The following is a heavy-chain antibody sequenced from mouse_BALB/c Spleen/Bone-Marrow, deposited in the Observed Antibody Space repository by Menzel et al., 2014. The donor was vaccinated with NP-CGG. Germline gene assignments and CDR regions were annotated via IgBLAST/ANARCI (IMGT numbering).Heavy chain of an antibody. J-gene: IGHJ1*01. CDR1: GFTFSSFG. V-gene: IGHV5-17*02. D-gene: IGHD4-1*01. CDR2: ISSGSTAI. CDR3: ARGGNWDDFDV. Sequence: DVKLQESGGGLVQPGGSRKLSCAASGFTFSSFGMHWVRQAPEKGLEWVAYISSGSTAICYADTVKGRFTISRDNPKNTLFLQMTSLRSEDMAMYYCARGGNWDDFDVWGAGTTVTVSS.